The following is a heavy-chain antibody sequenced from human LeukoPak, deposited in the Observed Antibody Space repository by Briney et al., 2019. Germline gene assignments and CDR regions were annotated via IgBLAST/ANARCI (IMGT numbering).Heavy chain of an antibody. D-gene: IGHD3-3*01. J-gene: IGHJ5*01. V-gene: IGHV3-74*01. CDR1: GFTFSNYW. CDR2: INPAGNYA. CDR3: VRDWDHYDFDS. Sequence: PGGSLRLSCAGSGFTFSNYWIHRVRQTPDKELVWVSRINPAGNYANYADSVKGRFTISRDNAKNTVYLQMNSLRAEDTALFYCVRDWDHYDFDSWGQGTLVTVSS.